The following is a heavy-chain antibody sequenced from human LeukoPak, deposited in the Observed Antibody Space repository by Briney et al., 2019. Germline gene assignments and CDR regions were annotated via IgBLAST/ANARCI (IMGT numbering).Heavy chain of an antibody. CDR2: INGRGDST. V-gene: IGHV3-23*01. CDR1: GFSFSTYT. Sequence: PGGSLRLSCAASGFSFSTYTMNWVRQAPGKGLEWVSAINGRGDSTFYADSVKGQFTISRDDSKSTVYLQMNSLRADDTAVYYCVRDNPRQQGFAYWGQGTLVTVSS. D-gene: IGHD6-13*01. CDR3: VRDNPRQQGFAY. J-gene: IGHJ4*02.